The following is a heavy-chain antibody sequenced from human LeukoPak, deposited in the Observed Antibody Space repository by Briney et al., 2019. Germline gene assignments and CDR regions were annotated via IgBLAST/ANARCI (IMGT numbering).Heavy chain of an antibody. CDR3: AKGYSNYEVVDY. D-gene: IGHD4-11*01. Sequence: GGSLRLSCAASGFTFSSYGMHWVRQAPGKGLEWVAFIRYDGSNKYYADSVKGRFTISRDNSKNTLYLQMNSLRAEDTAVYYCAKGYSNYEVVDYWGQGTLVTVSS. V-gene: IGHV3-30*02. CDR1: GFTFSSYG. J-gene: IGHJ4*02. CDR2: IRYDGSNK.